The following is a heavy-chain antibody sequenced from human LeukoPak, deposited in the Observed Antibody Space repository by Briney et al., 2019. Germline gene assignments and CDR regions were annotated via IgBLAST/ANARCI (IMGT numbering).Heavy chain of an antibody. CDR1: GFTFSSYS. D-gene: IGHD3-10*01. Sequence: GGSLRLSCAASGFTFSSYSMNWVRQAPGKGLEWVSSISTSSIYIYYADSVKGRFTISRDNAKNSLFLQMNSLRAEDTAVYYCARGRGSGTYYTRGYYMDVWGKGTTVTISS. CDR2: ISTSSIYI. CDR3: ARGRGSGTYYTRGYYMDV. V-gene: IGHV3-21*01. J-gene: IGHJ6*03.